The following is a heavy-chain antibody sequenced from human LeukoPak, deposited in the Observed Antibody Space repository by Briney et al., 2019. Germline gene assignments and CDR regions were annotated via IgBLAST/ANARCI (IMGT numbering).Heavy chain of an antibody. CDR1: GFTFSSYW. V-gene: IGHV3-48*01. CDR3: AREEWNAPYDY. D-gene: IGHD1-1*01. J-gene: IGHJ4*02. CDR2: ISSSSTTI. Sequence: GGSLRLSCAASGFTFSSYWMSWVRQAPGKGLEWVSYISSSSTTIHYADSVKGRFTISRDSAKNSVYLQMNSLRAEDTAVYYCAREEWNAPYDYWGQGTLVTVSS.